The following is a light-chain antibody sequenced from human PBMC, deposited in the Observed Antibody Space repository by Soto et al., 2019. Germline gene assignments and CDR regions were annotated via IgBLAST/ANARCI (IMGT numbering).Light chain of an antibody. CDR3: QSYDSRSWV. CDR1: SGSIASTY. V-gene: IGLV6-57*01. J-gene: IGLJ3*02. Sequence: NFMLTQPHSVSASPGKTVTISCTRSSGSIASTYVQWYRQRPGSSPTTVIYEDNQRPSGVPDRFSGSIDSSSNSASLTISGLRTEDEADYYCQSYDSRSWVFGGGTKVTVL. CDR2: EDN.